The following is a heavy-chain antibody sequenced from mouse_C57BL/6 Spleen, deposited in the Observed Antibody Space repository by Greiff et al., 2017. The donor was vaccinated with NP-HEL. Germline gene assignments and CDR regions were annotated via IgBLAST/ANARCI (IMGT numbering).Heavy chain of an antibody. CDR2: IYPSDSET. V-gene: IGHV1-61*01. J-gene: IGHJ4*01. D-gene: IGHD4-1*01. Sequence: QVQLKQPGAELVRPGSSVKLSCKASGYTFTSYWMDWVKQRPGQGLEWIGNIYPSDSETHYNQKFKDKATLTVDKSSSTAYMQLSSLTSEDSAVYYCARLGLAMDYWGQGTSVTVSS. CDR1: GYTFTSYW. CDR3: ARLGLAMDY.